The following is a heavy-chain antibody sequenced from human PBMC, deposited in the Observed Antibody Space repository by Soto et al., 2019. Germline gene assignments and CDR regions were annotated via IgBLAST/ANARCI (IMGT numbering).Heavy chain of an antibody. CDR1: GYTFTSYD. V-gene: IGHV1-8*01. CDR2: MNPNSGSA. Sequence: QVQLVQSGAEVKKPGASVKVSCKASGYTFTSYDVNWVRQATGQGLEWMGWMNPNSGSAGYAQNFQGRVGMTRDTSISTAYMELTRLRSEDTAVYYCVRSVRGGAIDCWGQGTLVTVSS. J-gene: IGHJ4*02. CDR3: VRSVRGGAIDC. D-gene: IGHD2-15*01.